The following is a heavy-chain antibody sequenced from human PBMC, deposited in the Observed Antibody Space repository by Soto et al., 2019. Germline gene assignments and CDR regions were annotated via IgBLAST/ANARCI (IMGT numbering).Heavy chain of an antibody. CDR1: GYTFTSYD. V-gene: IGHV1-8*01. D-gene: IGHD3-22*01. CDR3: ASAYYYDSSGHPNDDAFDI. J-gene: IGHJ3*02. Sequence: QVQLVQSGAEVKKPGASVKVSCKASGYTFTSYDINWVRQATGQGLELMGWMNPNSGNTCYAQKFQGRGTMNKNTSISTAYMELSSLRSEDTAVYYCASAYYYDSSGHPNDDAFDIWGQGTMVTVSS. CDR2: MNPNSGNT.